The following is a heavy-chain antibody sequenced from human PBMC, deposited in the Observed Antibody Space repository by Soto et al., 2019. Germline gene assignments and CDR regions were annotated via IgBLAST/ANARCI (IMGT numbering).Heavy chain of an antibody. Sequence: TSETLSLTCTVSGCSISSSSYYWGWIRQPPGKGLEWIGSIFYSGSTYYNPSLKSRVTISVDTSKNQFSLKLSSVTAADTAVYYCARHLTYCSAGSCYSDFPYYGMDVWGQGTTVTVSS. CDR2: IFYSGST. V-gene: IGHV4-39*01. CDR1: GCSISSSSYY. D-gene: IGHD2-15*01. CDR3: ARHLTYCSAGSCYSDFPYYGMDV. J-gene: IGHJ6*02.